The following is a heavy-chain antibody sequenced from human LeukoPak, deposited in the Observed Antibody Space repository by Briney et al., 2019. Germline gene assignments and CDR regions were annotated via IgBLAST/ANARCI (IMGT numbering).Heavy chain of an antibody. J-gene: IGHJ6*02. D-gene: IGHD1-26*01. CDR2: IYYNGNT. CDR1: GVSIGSNSYY. Sequence: SETLSLTCAVSGVSIGSNSYYWGWIRRPPGKGLEWIGYIYYNGNTNYSPSLKSRVTMSVDTSKNLFSLKVSSVTAADTAVYYCARGRSNYYGMDVWGQGTTVTVSS. CDR3: ARGRSNYYGMDV. V-gene: IGHV4-61*05.